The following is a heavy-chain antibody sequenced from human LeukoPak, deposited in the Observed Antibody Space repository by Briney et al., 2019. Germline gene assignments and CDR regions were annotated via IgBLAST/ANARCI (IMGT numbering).Heavy chain of an antibody. CDR2: ISYDGSNK. J-gene: IGHJ4*02. CDR3: AKGSMGRCSGNSCYSVY. D-gene: IGHD5-12*01. V-gene: IGHV3-30*18. CDR1: GFTFSNYG. Sequence: GGSLRLSCAASGFTFSNYGMHWVRQAPGKGLEWVAVISYDGSNKYYADSVKGRFTISRDNSKNTLYLRMNSLRVEDTAVYYCAKGSMGRCSGNSCYSVYWGQGTLVTVSS.